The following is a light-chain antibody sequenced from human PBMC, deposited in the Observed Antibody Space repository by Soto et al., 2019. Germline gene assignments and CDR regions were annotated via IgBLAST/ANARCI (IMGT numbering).Light chain of an antibody. V-gene: IGKV3-15*01. CDR2: GAS. CDR1: QRLSSN. Sequence: EIVLTQSPVTLSVSPGERVTLSCRASQRLSSNLAWYQQRPGQAPRLLIYGASIRATDIPARFIGSGSGTEFTLTIRSMQSEDFAVYYCQQYINWPRTFGQGTKVDIK. J-gene: IGKJ1*01. CDR3: QQYINWPRT.